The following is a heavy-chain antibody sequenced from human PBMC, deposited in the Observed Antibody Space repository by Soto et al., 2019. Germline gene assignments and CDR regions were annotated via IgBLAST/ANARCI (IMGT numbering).Heavy chain of an antibody. D-gene: IGHD3-10*01. CDR1: GFTFGSYS. J-gene: IGHJ5*02. CDR2: ISSICTTI. Sequence: EVQLVESGGGLVQPGASLRLSCAASGFTFGSYSMNWVRQAPGKGLEWLSYISSICTTIYYADSVKGRFTISRDKAKNSLYLQMNSLGDEDTAVYYCARASGSYSTSSDHWGQGTLVTVSS. CDR3: ARASGSYSTSSDH. V-gene: IGHV3-48*02.